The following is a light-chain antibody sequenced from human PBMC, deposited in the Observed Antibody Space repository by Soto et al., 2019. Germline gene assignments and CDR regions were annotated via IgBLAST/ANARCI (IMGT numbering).Light chain of an antibody. J-gene: IGLJ1*01. CDR3: QSFDNSLSGIHV. V-gene: IGLV1-40*01. Sequence: QSVLTQPPSVSGAPGQRVTISCTGSTSNIGAGFNVHWYQHLPGTAPKLLIYDNTNRPSGVPDRFSGSKSGTSASLAITGLQAEDEADYYCQSFDNSLSGIHVFGTGTKVPAL. CDR1: TSNIGAGFN. CDR2: DNT.